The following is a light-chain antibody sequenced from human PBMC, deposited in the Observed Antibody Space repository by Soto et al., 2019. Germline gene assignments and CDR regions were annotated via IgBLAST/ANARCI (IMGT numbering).Light chain of an antibody. V-gene: IGKV3-11*01. Sequence: EIVLTQSPSTLSLSAWERSTLSFMAIQSVSSYLAWYQQKPGQAPRLLIYDASNRATGIPARFSGSGSGTDFTLTISSLEPEDFAVYYCQQRSNWPPTWTFGQGTKVDIK. CDR1: QSVSSY. CDR3: QQRSNWPPTWT. J-gene: IGKJ1*01. CDR2: DAS.